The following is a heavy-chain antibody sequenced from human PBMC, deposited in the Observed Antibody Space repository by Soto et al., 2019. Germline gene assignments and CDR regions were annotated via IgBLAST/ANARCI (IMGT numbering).Heavy chain of an antibody. J-gene: IGHJ5*02. Sequence: LSLTCAASGFTFSSYAMSWVRQAPGKGLEWVSAISGSGGSTYYADSVKGRFTISRDNSKNTLYLQMNSLRAEDTAVYYCAKDTRLMHYDFWSGYASTGPTNWFDPWGQGTLVTVSS. CDR2: ISGSGGST. D-gene: IGHD3-3*01. CDR3: AKDTRLMHYDFWSGYASTGPTNWFDP. CDR1: GFTFSSYA. V-gene: IGHV3-23*01.